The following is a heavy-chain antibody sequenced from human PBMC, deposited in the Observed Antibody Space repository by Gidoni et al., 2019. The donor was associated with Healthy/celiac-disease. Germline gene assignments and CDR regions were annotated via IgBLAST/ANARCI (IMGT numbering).Heavy chain of an antibody. CDR2: ISYDGSNK. Sequence: VPLVESGGGVVQPGSSLRLSCAASGFPFRSYGMHWVRQAPGKGLEWVAVISYDGSNKYYADSVKGRFTISRDNSKNTLYLQMNSLRAEDTAVYYCAKSAKMATPYGMDVWGQGTTVTVSS. J-gene: IGHJ6*02. CDR3: AKSAKMATPYGMDV. D-gene: IGHD5-12*01. CDR1: GFPFRSYG. V-gene: IGHV3-30*18.